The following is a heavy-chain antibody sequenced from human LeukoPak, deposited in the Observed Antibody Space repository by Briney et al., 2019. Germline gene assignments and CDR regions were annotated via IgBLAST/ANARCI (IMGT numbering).Heavy chain of an antibody. D-gene: IGHD4-17*01. V-gene: IGHV3-30-3*02. CDR2: ISYDGSNK. CDR1: GFTFSSYA. CDR3: AKIDYGDYYFDY. Sequence: GGSLRLSCAVSGFTFSSYAIHWVRQAPGKGLEWVAVISYDGSNKYYADSVRGRFTISRDNSKNTLYLQMNSQRAEDTAVYYCAKIDYGDYYFDYWGQGTLVTVSS. J-gene: IGHJ4*02.